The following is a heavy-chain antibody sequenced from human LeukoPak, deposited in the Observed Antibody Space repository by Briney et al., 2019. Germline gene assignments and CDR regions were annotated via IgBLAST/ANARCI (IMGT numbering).Heavy chain of an antibody. CDR1: GGSISSYY. CDR2: INHSGST. Sequence: PSETLSLTCTVSGGSISSYYWSWIRQPPGKGLEWIGEINHSGSTNYDPSLKSRVTISVDTSKNQFSLKLSSVTAADTAVYYCARGYVRAARPPLSYWGQGTLVTVSS. D-gene: IGHD6-6*01. J-gene: IGHJ4*02. CDR3: ARGYVRAARPPLSY. V-gene: IGHV4-34*01.